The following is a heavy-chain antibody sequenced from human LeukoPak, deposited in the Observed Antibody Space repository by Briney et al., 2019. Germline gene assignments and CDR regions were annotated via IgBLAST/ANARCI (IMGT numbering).Heavy chain of an antibody. J-gene: IGHJ4*02. D-gene: IGHD6-13*01. Sequence: GGSLRLSCAASGFTFSDYGMVWVRVRQAPGKGLEWMAFIRFDGSITYYADPVRDRFTISNDNSKNTLYLHINSLRAEDTALYYCARGSGSSWYFYFDDWGQGTLVTVSS. CDR1: GFTFSDYG. CDR3: ARGSGSSWYFYFDD. V-gene: IGHV3-30*02. CDR2: IRFDGSIT.